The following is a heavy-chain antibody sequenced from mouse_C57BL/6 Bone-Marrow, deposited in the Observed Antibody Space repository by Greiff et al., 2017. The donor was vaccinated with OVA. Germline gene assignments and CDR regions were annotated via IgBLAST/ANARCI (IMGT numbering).Heavy chain of an antibody. Sequence: EVKLVESGGGLVKPGGSLKLSCAASGFTFSDYGMHWVRQAPEQGLEWVAYISSGSSTIYYADTVKGRFTISRDNAKNTLFLQMTSLRSEDTAMYYCAKDYGSSGGAMDYWGQGTSVTVSS. D-gene: IGHD1-1*01. CDR1: GFTFSDYG. CDR3: AKDYGSSGGAMDY. CDR2: ISSGSSTI. V-gene: IGHV5-17*01. J-gene: IGHJ4*01.